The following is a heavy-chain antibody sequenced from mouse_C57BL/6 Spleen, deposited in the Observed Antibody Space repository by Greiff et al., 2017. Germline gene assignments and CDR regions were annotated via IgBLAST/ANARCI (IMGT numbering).Heavy chain of an antibody. CDR2: IYPGDGDT. V-gene: IGHV1-80*01. J-gene: IGHJ3*01. D-gene: IGHD2-1*01. CDR3: ARRDGNSWFAY. Sequence: VKLQESGAELVKPGASVKISCKASGYAFSSYWMNWVKQRPGKGLEWIGQIYPGDGDTNYNGKFKGKATLTADKSSSTAYMQLSSLTSEDSAVYFCARRDGNSWFAYWGQGTLVTVSA. CDR1: GYAFSSYW.